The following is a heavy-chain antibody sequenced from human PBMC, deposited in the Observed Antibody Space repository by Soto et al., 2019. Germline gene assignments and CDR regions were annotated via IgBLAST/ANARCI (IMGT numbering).Heavy chain of an antibody. CDR2: ISGSGGST. CDR1: GCIFSSYA. V-gene: IGHV3-23*01. Sequence: PGESLGLFCGASGCIFSSYAMSWVRQAPGKGLEWVSAISGSGGSTYYADSVKGRFTISRDNSKNTLYLQMNSLRAEDTAVYYCTKVATIYNYGMDVWLQRTTDTVSS. J-gene: IGHJ6*02. CDR3: TKVATIYNYGMDV. D-gene: IGHD5-12*01.